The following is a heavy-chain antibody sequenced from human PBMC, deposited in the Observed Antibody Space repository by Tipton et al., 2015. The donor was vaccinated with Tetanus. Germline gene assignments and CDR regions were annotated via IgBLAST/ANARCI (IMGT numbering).Heavy chain of an antibody. CDR3: ARHQSGYFTPFDY. J-gene: IGHJ4*02. V-gene: IGHV4-39*01. D-gene: IGHD3-3*01. CDR2: IYESGDT. CDR1: GASIRGGTFY. Sequence: TLSLTCTVSGASIRGGTFYWGWIRQPPGKGLEWIGSIYESGDTYYIPSLKSRVTISVDTSTNQFSLTLNSMAAADAGVYYCARHQSGYFTPFDYWGQGKLATVP.